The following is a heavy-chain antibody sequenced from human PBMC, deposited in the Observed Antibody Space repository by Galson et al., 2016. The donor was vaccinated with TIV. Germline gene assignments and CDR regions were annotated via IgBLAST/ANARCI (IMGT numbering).Heavy chain of an antibody. V-gene: IGHV5-51*01. D-gene: IGHD5-24*01. Sequence: QSGAEVKKPGEPLKISCEGSGYSFSSYWIGCVRLKPGEGLEWIGIIHPADSDTRYSPSFRGQVTMSADKAINGAYLQWRTLKASDSAMYYCARRKEMTTNRLDAFDLWGQGTMVIVSS. CDR1: GYSFSSYW. J-gene: IGHJ3*01. CDR3: ARRKEMTTNRLDAFDL. CDR2: IHPADSDT.